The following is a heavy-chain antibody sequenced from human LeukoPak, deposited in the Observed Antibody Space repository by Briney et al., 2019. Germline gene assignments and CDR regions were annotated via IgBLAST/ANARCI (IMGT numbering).Heavy chain of an antibody. Sequence: SETLSLTCTVSGGSISRYYWSWIRQPPGKGLEWIGYIYYSGSTNYNPSLKSRVTISVDTSKNQFSLKLSSVTAADTPVSYSSRVGSRYYDSSGYYSNWFDPWGQGTLVTVSS. CDR3: SRVGSRYYDSSGYYSNWFDP. D-gene: IGHD3-22*01. CDR1: GGSISRYY. CDR2: IYYSGST. V-gene: IGHV4-59*01. J-gene: IGHJ5*02.